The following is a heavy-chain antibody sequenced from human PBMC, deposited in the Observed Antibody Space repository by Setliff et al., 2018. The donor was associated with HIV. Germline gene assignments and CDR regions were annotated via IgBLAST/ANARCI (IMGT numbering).Heavy chain of an antibody. J-gene: IGHJ4*02. D-gene: IGHD6-6*01. CDR1: GGSFSGYH. CDR2: INHSGST. V-gene: IGHV4-34*01. Sequence: SETLSLTCAVYGGSFSGYHWSWIRQPPGKGLEWIGEINHSGSTNYNSSLKSRVTISVDTSKNQFSLKLNSVTAADTAVYYCARARSLITVRRSFDYWGQGTLVTVSS. CDR3: ARARSLITVRRSFDY.